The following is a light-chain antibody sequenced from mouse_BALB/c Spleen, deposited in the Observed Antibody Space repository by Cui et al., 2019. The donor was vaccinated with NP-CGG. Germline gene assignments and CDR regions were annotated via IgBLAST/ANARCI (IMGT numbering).Light chain of an antibody. J-gene: IGLJ1*01. CDR3: ALWYSNHWV. CDR2: GTN. V-gene: IGLV1*01. CDR1: TGAVTTYNY. Sequence: QAVVTQASALTTSPGETVTLTCRSSTGAVTTYNYANWVQEKSNHLFTGLIGGTNNRAPGVPARFSGSLIGDKAALTITGAQTEDEAIYFCALWYSNHWVFGGGTKLAVL.